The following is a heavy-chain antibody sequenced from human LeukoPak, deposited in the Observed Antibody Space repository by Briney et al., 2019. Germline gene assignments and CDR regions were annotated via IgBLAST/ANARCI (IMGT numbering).Heavy chain of an antibody. J-gene: IGHJ4*02. CDR3: ARVVVGATTDPFDY. D-gene: IGHD1-26*01. CDR2: ISSSSSYI. V-gene: IGHV3-21*01. Sequence: GGSLRLSCAASGFTFSSYSMNWVRQAPGKGLEWVSSISSSSSYIYYADSVKGRFTISRDNAKNSLCLQMNSLRAEDTAVYYCARVVVGATTDPFDYWGEGTLVTVSS. CDR1: GFTFSSYS.